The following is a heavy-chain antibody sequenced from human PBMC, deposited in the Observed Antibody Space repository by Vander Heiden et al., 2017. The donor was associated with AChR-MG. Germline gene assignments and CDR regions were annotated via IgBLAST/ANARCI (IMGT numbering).Heavy chain of an antibody. Sequence: EVQLVESGGGLVKPGGSLRLSCAASGFTFSSYSMDWVRQAPGKGLEWVSSISSSSSYIYYADSVKGRFTISRDNAKNSLYLQMNSLRAEDTAVYYCARDEGVVPAAMGEYFQHWGQGTLVTVSS. D-gene: IGHD2-2*01. J-gene: IGHJ1*01. CDR1: GFTFSSYS. CDR3: ARDEGVVPAAMGEYFQH. CDR2: ISSSSSYI. V-gene: IGHV3-21*01.